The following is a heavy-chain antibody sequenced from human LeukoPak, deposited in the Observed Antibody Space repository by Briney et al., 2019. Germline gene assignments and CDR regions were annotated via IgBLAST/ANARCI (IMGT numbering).Heavy chain of an antibody. D-gene: IGHD6-13*01. Sequence: ASVKVSCKASGYTLYSFQMHWVRQAPGQGLEWMGIINPSGGGAFYAQKFQGRVTMTRDTSTSTAYMELSSLRSEDTAVYYCARPRTSSWYFFDYWGQGTLVTVSS. CDR3: ARPRTSSWYFFDY. J-gene: IGHJ4*02. CDR2: INPSGGGA. V-gene: IGHV1-46*02. CDR1: GYTLYSFQ.